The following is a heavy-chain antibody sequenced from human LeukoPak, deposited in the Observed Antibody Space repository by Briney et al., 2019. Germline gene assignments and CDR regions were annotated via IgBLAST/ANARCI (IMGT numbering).Heavy chain of an antibody. D-gene: IGHD5-12*01. CDR1: GFTFNNYA. CDR3: AKDLGGSTDY. CDR2: IRGST. Sequence: GGSLRLSCAASGFTFNNYAMSSVRQAPGKGLEWVSLIRGSTYYADSVKGRFTISRDNSQNTLYLQMNSRRDEDTALYYCAKDLGGSTDYWGQGTLVTVSS. J-gene: IGHJ4*02. V-gene: IGHV3-23*01.